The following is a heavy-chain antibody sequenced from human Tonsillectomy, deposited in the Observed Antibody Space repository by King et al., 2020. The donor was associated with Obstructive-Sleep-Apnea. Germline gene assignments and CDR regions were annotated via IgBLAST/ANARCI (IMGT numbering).Heavy chain of an antibody. D-gene: IGHD3-3*01. Sequence: VQLQESGPGLVKPSGTLSLTCAVSGGSISSSNWWSWVRQPPGKGLEWIGEIYHSGSTNYNPSLKSRVTIPVDKSKNQFSLKLSSVTAADTAVYYCARVGGLDFWSGYELDYWGHGTLVTVSS. CDR3: ARVGGLDFWSGYELDY. V-gene: IGHV4-4*02. CDR2: IYHSGST. CDR1: GGSISSSNW. J-gene: IGHJ4*01.